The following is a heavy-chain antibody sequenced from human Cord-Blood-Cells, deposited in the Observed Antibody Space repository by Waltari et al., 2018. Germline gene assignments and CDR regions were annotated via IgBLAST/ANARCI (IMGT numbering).Heavy chain of an antibody. CDR2: IYYSGST. CDR3: ARGSSYYYDSSGYYYFDY. D-gene: IGHD3-22*01. J-gene: IGHJ4*02. Sequence: QVQLQESGPGLVKPSETLSLTFTVSGGSIRSNYWSWIRQPPGTGLEWIGYIYYSGSTNYNPSLKSRVTISVDTSKNQFSLKLSSVTAADTAVYYCARGSSYYYDSSGYYYFDYWGQGTLVTVSS. CDR1: GGSIRSNY. V-gene: IGHV4-59*01.